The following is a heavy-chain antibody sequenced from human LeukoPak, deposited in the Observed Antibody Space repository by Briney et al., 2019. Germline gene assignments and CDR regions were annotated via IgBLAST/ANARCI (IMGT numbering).Heavy chain of an antibody. Sequence: SETLSLTCTVSGGSISSGDYYWSWIRQPPGKGLDWIGYVYYSGSSNYNPSLKSRVTISVDTSKNQFSLKLSSVTAADTAVYYCARHYDSSGYWYYFDYWGQGALVTVSS. CDR1: GGSISSGDYY. CDR3: ARHYDSSGYWYYFDY. J-gene: IGHJ4*02. D-gene: IGHD3-22*01. V-gene: IGHV4-61*08. CDR2: VYYSGSS.